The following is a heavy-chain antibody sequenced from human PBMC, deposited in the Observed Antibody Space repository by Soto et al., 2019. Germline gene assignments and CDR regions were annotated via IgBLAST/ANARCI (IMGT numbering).Heavy chain of an antibody. CDR1: GYTFTSYA. Sequence: GASVKVSCKASGYTFTSYAMHWVRQAPGQRLEWMGWINAGNGNTKYSQKFQGRVTITRDTSASTAYMELSSLRSEDTAVYYCARSIVLVTALDYWGQGTLVIVSS. V-gene: IGHV1-3*01. D-gene: IGHD2-21*02. CDR3: ARSIVLVTALDY. CDR2: INAGNGNT. J-gene: IGHJ4*02.